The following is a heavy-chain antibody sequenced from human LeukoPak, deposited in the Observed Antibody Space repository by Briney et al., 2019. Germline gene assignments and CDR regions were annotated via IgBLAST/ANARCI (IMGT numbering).Heavy chain of an antibody. J-gene: IGHJ4*03. CDR1: GFTFSSSA. D-gene: IGHD3-9*01. V-gene: IGHV1-58*01. Sequence: TSVKVSCKASGFTFSSSAVQWVRQARGERLEWIGWIVVGSGNTNYAQKFQERVSVTRDMSTGTTYMELSSLRSEDTAVYYCAAGKYYDISTGQVSFDSWGQGTLVTVSS. CDR2: IVVGSGNT. CDR3: AAGKYYDISTGQVSFDS.